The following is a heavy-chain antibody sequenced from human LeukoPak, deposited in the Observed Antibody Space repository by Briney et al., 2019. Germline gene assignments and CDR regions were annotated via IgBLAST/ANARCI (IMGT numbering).Heavy chain of an antibody. Sequence: QPGGSLRLSCAASGFTFSSYEMNWVRQAPGKGLEWVSYISSSGSTIYYADSLKGRFTISRDNAKNSLYLQMNSLRAEDTAVYYCARLSPAVTKYFDYWGQGTLVTVSS. D-gene: IGHD4-17*01. CDR2: ISSSGSTI. V-gene: IGHV3-48*03. J-gene: IGHJ4*02. CDR1: GFTFSSYE. CDR3: ARLSPAVTKYFDY.